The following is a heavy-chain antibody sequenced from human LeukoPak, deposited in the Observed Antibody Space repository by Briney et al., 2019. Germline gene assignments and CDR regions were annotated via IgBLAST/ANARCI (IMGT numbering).Heavy chain of an antibody. CDR1: GGSFSAYY. J-gene: IGHJ5*02. D-gene: IGHD6-13*01. V-gene: IGHV4-34*01. CDR2: INHSGST. CDR3: ARKNRARPLFSIVAAGPGWFEP. Sequence: SETLSLTCAVYGGSFSAYYWSWIRQPPRKGLEWIGEINHSGSTNYNPSLKSRVTISVDTSKKQFSLKLSSVTAADTAVYYCARKNRARPLFSIVAAGPGWFEPCGQGTLVTVSS.